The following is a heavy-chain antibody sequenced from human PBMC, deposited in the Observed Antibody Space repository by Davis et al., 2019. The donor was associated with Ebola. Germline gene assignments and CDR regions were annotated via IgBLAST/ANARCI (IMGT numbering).Heavy chain of an antibody. D-gene: IGHD7-27*01. V-gene: IGHV3-30*02. CDR3: ARGYGDHCDH. CDR2: IGYDGSAN. CDR1: GFHLSAYG. Sequence: GGSLRLSCAGSGFHLSAYGMHWVRQAPGKGLEWLAYIGYDGSANYNADSVEGRYIISKDDSRNTIYLQINSLTVEDTAIFYCARGYGDHCDHWGQGTPVTVTS. J-gene: IGHJ4*02.